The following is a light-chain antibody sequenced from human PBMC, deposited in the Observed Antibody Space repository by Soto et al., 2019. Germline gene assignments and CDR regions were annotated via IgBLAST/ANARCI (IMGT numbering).Light chain of an antibody. Sequence: EIVLTQSPGTLSLSPGERAALSCRASQSVSSNYLAWYQQKPGQAPRLLIYGASSRATGIPDRFSGSASGTDFTLTISRLEPEDFAVYYCQQYGSPYTFGQGTKLEIK. CDR2: GAS. CDR1: QSVSSNY. V-gene: IGKV3-20*01. J-gene: IGKJ2*01. CDR3: QQYGSPYT.